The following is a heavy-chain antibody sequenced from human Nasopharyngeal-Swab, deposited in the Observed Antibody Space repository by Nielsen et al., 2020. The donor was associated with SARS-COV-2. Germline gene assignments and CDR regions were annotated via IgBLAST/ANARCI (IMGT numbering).Heavy chain of an antibody. Sequence: GESLKISCAASGFTFSNYSMNWVRQAPGKGLEWISYISGSSGIIYYADSVKGRFTISRDNAKNSLYLQMNSLRAEDTAVYYCARDNSYYYYDSSGRRGGDAFDIWGQGTMVTVSS. CDR1: GFTFSNYS. CDR3: ARDNSYYYYDSSGRRGGDAFDI. J-gene: IGHJ3*02. D-gene: IGHD3-22*01. CDR2: ISGSSGII. V-gene: IGHV3-48*04.